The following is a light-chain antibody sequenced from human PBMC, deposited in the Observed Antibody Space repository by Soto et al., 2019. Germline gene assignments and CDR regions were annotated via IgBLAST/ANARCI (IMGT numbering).Light chain of an antibody. CDR2: DAS. V-gene: IGKV3D-20*01. CDR1: QSVSSSY. CDR3: QQYGSSTIT. Sequence: EIVLTPSPATLLLSPGESATLSSGASQSVSSSYLGWYHQKPGLAPRLLIYDASSRATGIPDRFSGSGSGTDFNLTISRLEPEDCAVYDCQQYGSSTITFGQGTQLDIK. J-gene: IGKJ5*01.